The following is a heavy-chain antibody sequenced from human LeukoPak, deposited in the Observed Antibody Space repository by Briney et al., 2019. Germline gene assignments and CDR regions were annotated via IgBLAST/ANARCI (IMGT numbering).Heavy chain of an antibody. J-gene: IGHJ6*02. CDR2: IYYSGST. Sequence: PSETLSLTCTVSGGSISSYYWSWIRQPPGKGLEWIEYIYYSGSTNCNPSLKSRVTISVDTSKNQFSLKLSSVTAADTALYYCARHIAHDSSGYDPGMDVWGQGTTVTVSS. D-gene: IGHD3-22*01. CDR3: ARHIAHDSSGYDPGMDV. V-gene: IGHV4-59*08. CDR1: GGSISSYY.